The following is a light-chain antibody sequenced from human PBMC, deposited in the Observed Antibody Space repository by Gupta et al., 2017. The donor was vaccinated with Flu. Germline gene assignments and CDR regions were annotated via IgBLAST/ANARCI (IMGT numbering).Light chain of an antibody. CDR1: QSLSVN. V-gene: IGKV3-15*01. CDR2: ETS. J-gene: IGKJ4*01. CDR3: QQDSHWPLT. Sequence: PDTLSVSPGESATLSCRASQSLSVNFAWYQQKPGQAPRLLIHETSSRATGIPARFSDSGSATEFTLTINSLQSEEFAVYYCQQDSHWPLTFGGGTKVDIK.